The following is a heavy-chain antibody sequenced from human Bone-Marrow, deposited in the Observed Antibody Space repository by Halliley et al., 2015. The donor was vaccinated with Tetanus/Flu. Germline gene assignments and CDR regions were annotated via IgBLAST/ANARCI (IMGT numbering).Heavy chain of an antibody. V-gene: IGHV1-46*01. CDR2: INPGGGGT. CDR1: GYTFTSNY. D-gene: IGHD3-10*01. Sequence: QLVQSGAEVRKPGASVRVSCQASGYTFTSNYLHWVRQAPGQGLEWMGVINPGGGGTTYAQKFQGRLSITRDASTTTVYMELSSLTSEDAAVYYCARANPVYPSLGSYDYWGQGTQVTVSS. CDR3: ARANPVYPSLGSYDY. J-gene: IGHJ4*02.